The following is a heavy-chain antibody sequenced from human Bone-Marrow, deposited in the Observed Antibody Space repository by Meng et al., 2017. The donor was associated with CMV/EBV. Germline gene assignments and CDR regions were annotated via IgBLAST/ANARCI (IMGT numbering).Heavy chain of an antibody. J-gene: IGHJ6*02. V-gene: IGHV3-48*03. D-gene: IGHD2-2*01. CDR1: GFTFSSYE. CDR2: ISTSGSTI. CDR3: ASEYCSSTSCYPYYYYYYGMDV. Sequence: GESLKISCAASGFTFSSYEMNWVRQAPGKGLEWVSFISTSGSTIYYADSVKGRFTISRDNAKNSLFLQMNSLRAEDTAVYYCASEYCSSTSCYPYYYYYYGMDVWGQGTTVTVSS.